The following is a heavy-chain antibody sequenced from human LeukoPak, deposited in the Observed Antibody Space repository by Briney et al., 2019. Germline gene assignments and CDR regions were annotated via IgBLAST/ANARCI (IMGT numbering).Heavy chain of an antibody. D-gene: IGHD3-16*02. V-gene: IGHV4-61*02. CDR2: IYTSGST. CDR1: GGSISTSSYY. CDR3: ARQKYDYVWGSYRYTNYFDY. J-gene: IGHJ4*02. Sequence: TSETLSLTCTVSGGSISTSSYYWSWIRQPAGKGLEWIGRIYTSGSTNYNPSLKSRVTMSVDTSKNQFSLKLSSVTAADTAVHYCARQKYDYVWGSYRYTNYFDYWGQGTLVTVSS.